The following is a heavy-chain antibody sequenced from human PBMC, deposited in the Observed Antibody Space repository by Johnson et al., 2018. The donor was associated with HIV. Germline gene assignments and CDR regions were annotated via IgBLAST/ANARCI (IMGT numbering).Heavy chain of an antibody. J-gene: IGHJ3*02. D-gene: IGHD3-22*01. V-gene: IGHV3-13*01. CDR1: GFTFSSYD. CDR3: ARDAMYYYDRKSRGAFDI. Sequence: MLLVESGGGLVQPGGSLRLSCAASGFTFSSYDMHWVRQATGKGLECVSAIGTAGDTYYPGSVKGRFTISREHAKNSLYLQMNSLRAGDTAVYYCARDAMYYYDRKSRGAFDIWGQGTMVTVSS. CDR2: IGTAGDT.